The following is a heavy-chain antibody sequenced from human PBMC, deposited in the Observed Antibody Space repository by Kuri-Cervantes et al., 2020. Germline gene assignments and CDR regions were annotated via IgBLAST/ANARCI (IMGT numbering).Heavy chain of an antibody. CDR3: TRAGGGCSGGGCYSGIDY. D-gene: IGHD2-15*01. V-gene: IGHV4-59*01. CDR2: IDYSGIT. Sequence: GSLRLSCTVSGGSISNYYWSWIRQPPGKGLEWIGYIDYSGITSYNPSLKSRVTISVDTSKNQFSLKVKSVTAADTAVYYCTRAGGGCSGGGCYSGIDYWGQGTLVTVSS. CDR1: GGSISNYY. J-gene: IGHJ4*02.